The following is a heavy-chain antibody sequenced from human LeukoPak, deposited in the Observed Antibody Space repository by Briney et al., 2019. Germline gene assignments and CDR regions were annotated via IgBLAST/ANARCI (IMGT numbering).Heavy chain of an antibody. Sequence: PGGSLRLSCAASGFTFSRYTMNWVRQAPGKGLEWVSSISSSTSYIYYADSVKGRFTISRDNAKNSLYLQMNSLRAEDTAVYYCARDHGVYYYYGMDVWGQGTTVTVSS. V-gene: IGHV3-21*04. CDR3: ARDHGVYYYYGMDV. CDR1: GFTFSRYT. J-gene: IGHJ6*02. CDR2: ISSSTSYI. D-gene: IGHD3-10*01.